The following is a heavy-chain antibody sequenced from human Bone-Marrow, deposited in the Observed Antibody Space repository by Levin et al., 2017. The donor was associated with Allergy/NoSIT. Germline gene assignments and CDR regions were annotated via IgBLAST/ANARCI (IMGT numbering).Heavy chain of an antibody. V-gene: IGHV1-2*02. J-gene: IGHJ5*02. CDR2: INSKTGGT. Sequence: GESLKISCKTSGYTSTDYYTHWVRQAPGQGLEWMGWINSKTGGTNYAQNFQGRVTMTRDTSISTIYMELSRLTSDDTAVYFCAGGYCSGGSCYEGWFDPWGQGTLVTVSS. CDR1: GYTSTDYY. D-gene: IGHD2-15*01. CDR3: AGGYCSGGSCYEGWFDP.